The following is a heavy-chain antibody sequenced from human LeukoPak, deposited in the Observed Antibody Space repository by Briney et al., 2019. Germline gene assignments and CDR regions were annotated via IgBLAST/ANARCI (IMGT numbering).Heavy chain of an antibody. V-gene: IGHV4-39*02. CDR3: ARDYSDYAFDS. CDR2: IYYSGST. Sequence: SETLSLTCSVSGGSISSSTYYWGWIRQPPGQGLDWIGNIYYSGSTYYNPSLKSRVTISVDTPKNQFSLKLTSVTAADTAVYYCARDYSDYAFDSWGQGTLVTVSS. CDR1: GGSISSSTYY. J-gene: IGHJ4*02. D-gene: IGHD5-12*01.